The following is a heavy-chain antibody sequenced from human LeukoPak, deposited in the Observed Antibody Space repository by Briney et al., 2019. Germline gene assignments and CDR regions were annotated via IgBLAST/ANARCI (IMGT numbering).Heavy chain of an antibody. CDR3: AKARGAAAGTPQGVYFDY. V-gene: IGHV3-9*01. CDR1: GFTFDDYA. J-gene: IGHJ4*02. D-gene: IGHD6-13*01. CDR2: ISWNSVYI. Sequence: GGSLRLSCAASGFTFDDYAMHWVRQAPGKGLEWVSGISWNSVYIGYADSAKGRFTISRDNAKNSLYLQMNSLRVEDTALYYCAKARGAAAGTPQGVYFDYWGQGTLVTVSS.